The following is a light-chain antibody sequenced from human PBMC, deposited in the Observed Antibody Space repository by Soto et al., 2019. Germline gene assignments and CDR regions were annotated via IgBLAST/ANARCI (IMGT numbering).Light chain of an antibody. V-gene: IGKV3-20*01. CDR3: QQYGSSPTWT. CDR1: QSVSSSY. CDR2: GAS. Sequence: IVFTQSPGTLSLSPGERATLSCRASQSVSSSYLAWYQQQPGQAPRLLIYGASSRATGIPDRFSGSGSGTDFTLTISRLETEDFAVYDCQQYGSSPTWTFGQGTKVDIK. J-gene: IGKJ1*01.